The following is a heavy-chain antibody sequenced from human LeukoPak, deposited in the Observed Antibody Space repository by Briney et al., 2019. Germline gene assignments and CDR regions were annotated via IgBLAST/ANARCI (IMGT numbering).Heavy chain of an antibody. CDR3: ARDGDLDTAMVSGYYFDY. CDR1: GYIFTNYY. V-gene: IGHV1-46*01. D-gene: IGHD5-18*01. CDR2: INPSGGST. Sequence: ASVKVSCKAAGYIFTNYYLHWVRQAPGQGLEWMGIINPSGGSTSYAQKFQGRVTMTRDTSTSTVYMELSSLRSEDTAVYYCARDGDLDTAMVSGYYFDYWGQGTLVTVSS. J-gene: IGHJ4*02.